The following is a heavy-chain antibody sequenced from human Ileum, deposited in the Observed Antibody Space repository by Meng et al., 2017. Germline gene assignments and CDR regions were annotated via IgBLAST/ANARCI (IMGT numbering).Heavy chain of an antibody. Sequence: QLRLQESGPGLVKPSETLSPTCSVSSGSFTNNNYYWVWIRRPPGKGLEWIGSIYYGGSTYYNPSLKSRVTISVDTSTNQFSLKLISVTAADTAVYYCARRAHYGDPPRWGQGTLVTVSS. CDR1: SGSFTNNNYY. J-gene: IGHJ4*02. D-gene: IGHD4-17*01. V-gene: IGHV4-39*01. CDR3: ARRAHYGDPPR. CDR2: IYYGGST.